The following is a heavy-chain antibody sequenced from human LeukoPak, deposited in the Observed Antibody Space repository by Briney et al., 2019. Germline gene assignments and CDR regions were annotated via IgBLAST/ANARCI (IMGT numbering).Heavy chain of an antibody. Sequence: PSETLSLTCAVSGYSSGYYLGWIRQPPGKGLEWIGSIWHSGSTYYNPSLKSRVTISLDTSKNQFSLKLTSVTAADTAVYYCASVRGVVVVTSTTYIFDFWGQGTLVTVTS. V-gene: IGHV4-38-2*01. CDR3: ASVRGVVVVTSTTYIFDF. J-gene: IGHJ4*02. D-gene: IGHD2-15*01. CDR1: GYSSGYY. CDR2: IWHSGST.